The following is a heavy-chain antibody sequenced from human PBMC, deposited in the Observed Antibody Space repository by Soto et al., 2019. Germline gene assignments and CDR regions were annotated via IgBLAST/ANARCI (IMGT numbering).Heavy chain of an antibody. CDR1: GFPFRDHA. CDR2: ITGTSSSA. Sequence: GGSLRLSCAASGFPFRDHAMGWVRQAPGKGLECVAIITGTSSSATYADSVKGRFTISRDNTKSTLYLSMNSLRDEDTALYYCAKVTDLIFDFVRGTFDMWGQGTMVTVSS. V-gene: IGHV3-23*01. CDR3: AKVTDLIFDFVRGTFDM. D-gene: IGHD3-3*01. J-gene: IGHJ3*02.